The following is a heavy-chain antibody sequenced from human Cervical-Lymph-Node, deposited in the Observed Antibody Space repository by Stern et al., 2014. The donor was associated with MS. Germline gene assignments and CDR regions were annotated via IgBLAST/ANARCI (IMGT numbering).Heavy chain of an antibody. CDR3: VVGSYYDSSGPDY. Sequence: EVQLVESGGGLVQPGGSLRLSCAASGLTFSSHWMHWVRQAPGQGLVWVSNIKSDGSSTNYADFVKGRFTISRDNAKNTLYLQMNSLRAEDTAVYSCVVGSYYDSSGPDYWGQGTLVTVSS. V-gene: IGHV3-74*02. CDR2: IKSDGSST. CDR1: GLTFSSHW. D-gene: IGHD3-22*01. J-gene: IGHJ4*02.